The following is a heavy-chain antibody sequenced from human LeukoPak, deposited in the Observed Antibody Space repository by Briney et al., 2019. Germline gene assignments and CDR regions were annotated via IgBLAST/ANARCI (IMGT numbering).Heavy chain of an antibody. CDR1: GFTFSSYS. CDR2: ISSSSSTI. Sequence: PGGSLRLSCAASGFTFSSYSMNWVRQAPGKGLEWVSYISSSSSTIYYADSVKGRFTISRDNAKNSLYLQMNSLRAEDTAVYYCARDRQRDDFWSGYQRGWFDPWGQGTLVTASS. J-gene: IGHJ5*02. D-gene: IGHD3-3*01. V-gene: IGHV3-48*01. CDR3: ARDRQRDDFWSGYQRGWFDP.